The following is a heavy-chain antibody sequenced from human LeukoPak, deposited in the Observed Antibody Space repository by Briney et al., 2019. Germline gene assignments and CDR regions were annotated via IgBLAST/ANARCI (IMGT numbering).Heavy chain of an antibody. CDR1: GGTFSSYT. CDR3: ASDFGDDAFDI. D-gene: IGHD3-16*01. J-gene: IGHJ3*02. V-gene: IGHV1-69*02. Sequence: SVKVSCKASGGTFSSYTISWVRQAPGQGLKWMGRIIPILGIANYAQKFQGRVTITADKSTSTAYMELSSLRSEDTAVYYCASDFGDDAFDIWGQGTMVTVSS. CDR2: IIPILGIA.